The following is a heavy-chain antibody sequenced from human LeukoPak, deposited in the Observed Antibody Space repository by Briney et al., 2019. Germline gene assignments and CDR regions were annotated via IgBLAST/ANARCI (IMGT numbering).Heavy chain of an antibody. CDR1: GGSFSGYY. Sequence: KPSETLSLTCAVYGGSFSGYYWSWIRQPPGKGLEWIGEINHSGSTNYNPSLKSRVTISVDTSKNQFSLKLSSVTAADTAVYYCARDLFAYMDVWGKGTTVTISS. D-gene: IGHD3-10*02. J-gene: IGHJ6*03. CDR2: INHSGST. CDR3: ARDLFAYMDV. V-gene: IGHV4-34*01.